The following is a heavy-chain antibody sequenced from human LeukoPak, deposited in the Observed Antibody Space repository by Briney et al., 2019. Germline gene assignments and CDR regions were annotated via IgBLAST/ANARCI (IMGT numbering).Heavy chain of an antibody. J-gene: IGHJ6*02. Sequence: GGSLRLSCTASGFTISSYGMHRVRPAPGKGLEWVAVISYDGSNKYYADCVKGRFTISRDNSKNTLYLQMNSLRAEDTAVYYCAKPDTMFGELLPYYYYGMDVWGQGTTVTDSS. CDR1: GFTISSYG. V-gene: IGHV3-30*18. CDR2: ISYDGSNK. CDR3: AKPDTMFGELLPYYYYGMDV. D-gene: IGHD3-10*02.